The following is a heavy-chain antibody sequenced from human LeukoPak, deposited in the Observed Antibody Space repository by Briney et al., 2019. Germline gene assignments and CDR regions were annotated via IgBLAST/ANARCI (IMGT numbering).Heavy chain of an antibody. CDR2: IHIAGGT. Sequence: GASLRLSCAASGFTFSNYAMSWVRQAPGKGLEWVSFIHIAGGTYYADSVRGRFTISRDNPRNTLYLQMNSLRLEDTAVYYCAKDLRPDGAYDLDTWGQEALVTVSS. V-gene: IGHV3-23*01. CDR3: AKDLRPDGAYDLDT. CDR1: GFTFSNYA. J-gene: IGHJ4*02. D-gene: IGHD5-12*01.